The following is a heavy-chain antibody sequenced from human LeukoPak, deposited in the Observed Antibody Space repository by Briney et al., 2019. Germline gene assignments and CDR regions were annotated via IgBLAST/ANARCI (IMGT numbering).Heavy chain of an antibody. CDR3: ATSIIAARRGVDF. Sequence: ASVKVSCTASGYTFTDYYMHWVRQAPGQGLEWMGRINPNSGGTNYAQNFQGRVTLTRDTSISTAYMELNRLTSDDTAVYYCATSIIAARRGVDFWGQGTLVTVST. D-gene: IGHD6-6*01. J-gene: IGHJ4*02. CDR2: INPNSGGT. V-gene: IGHV1-2*06. CDR1: GYTFTDYY.